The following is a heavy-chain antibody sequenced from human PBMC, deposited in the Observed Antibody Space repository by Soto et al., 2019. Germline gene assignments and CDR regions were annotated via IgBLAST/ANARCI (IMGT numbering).Heavy chain of an antibody. CDR1: GFTFNTYG. D-gene: IGHD6-6*01. CDR3: VREPEYSTSSPSVWYYGMDV. J-gene: IGHJ6*02. Sequence: QVQLVESGGGVVQPGRSLRLSCAASGFTFNTYGMHWVRQAPGKGLDWVGVIWYDGVNKYYADSVKGRFTISKDNSKNMLYLQMNSLRGEDTAVYYCVREPEYSTSSPSVWYYGMDVWGQGTTVTVSS. V-gene: IGHV3-33*01. CDR2: IWYDGVNK.